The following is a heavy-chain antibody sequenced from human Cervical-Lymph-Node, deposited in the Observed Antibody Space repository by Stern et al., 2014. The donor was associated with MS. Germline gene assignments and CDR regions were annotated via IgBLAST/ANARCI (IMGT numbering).Heavy chain of an antibody. V-gene: IGHV5-51*01. CDR1: GFKFSIYW. D-gene: IGHD1-14*01. J-gene: IGHJ4*02. CDR3: ARQTTAWASDV. Sequence: VQLVQSGAELIRPGESLKISCKGSGFKFSIYWIAWVRQMPGKGLEWMGIIYPGVYEHSYSPSFQGKVTLSADQSHSTAYLQWSSLNASDTAMYFCARQTTAWASDVWGQGTLFTVSS. CDR2: IYPGVYEH.